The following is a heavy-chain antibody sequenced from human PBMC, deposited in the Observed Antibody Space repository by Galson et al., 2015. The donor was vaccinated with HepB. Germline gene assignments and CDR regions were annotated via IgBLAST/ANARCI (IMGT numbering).Heavy chain of an antibody. Sequence: SLRLSCAASGFTFSSYGMHWVRQAPGKGLEWVAVISYDGSNKYYADSVKGRFTISRDNSKNTLYLQMNSLRAEDTAVYYCAKGRAVTVGVAATSHPFDYWGQGTMVTVSS. D-gene: IGHD2-15*01. V-gene: IGHV3-30*18. CDR1: GFTFSSYG. CDR3: AKGRAVTVGVAATSHPFDY. J-gene: IGHJ4*02. CDR2: ISYDGSNK.